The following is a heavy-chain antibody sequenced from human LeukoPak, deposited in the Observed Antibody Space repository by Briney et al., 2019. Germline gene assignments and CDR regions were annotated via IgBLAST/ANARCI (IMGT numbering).Heavy chain of an antibody. J-gene: IGHJ4*02. CDR2: ISGSGGST. Sequence: GGSLRLSCAASGFTFSSYSMNWVRQAPGKGLEWVSAISGSGGSTYYADSVKGRFTISRDNSKNTLYLQMNSLRAEDTAVYYCAKDLGGYCSSTSCYPPIWGQGTLVTVSS. CDR3: AKDLGGYCSSTSCYPPI. CDR1: GFTFSSYS. V-gene: IGHV3-23*01. D-gene: IGHD2-2*01.